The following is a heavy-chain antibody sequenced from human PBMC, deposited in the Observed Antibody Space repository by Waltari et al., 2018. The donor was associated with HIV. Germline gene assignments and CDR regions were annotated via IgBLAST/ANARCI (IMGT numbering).Heavy chain of an antibody. Sequence: QVQLVQSGAALKKPGSSVKVSCRASGGIFSSNGITWVRQAPGQGLEWMGGFIPIFGTPNYAQKFQGRVTITADESTGTAYMELRSLRSEDTAVYYCARRFTWNKSYYYYGLAVWGQGTTVTVSS. D-gene: IGHD3-10*01. V-gene: IGHV1-69*01. CDR3: ARRFTWNKSYYYYGLAV. J-gene: IGHJ6*02. CDR1: GGIFSSNG. CDR2: FIPIFGTP.